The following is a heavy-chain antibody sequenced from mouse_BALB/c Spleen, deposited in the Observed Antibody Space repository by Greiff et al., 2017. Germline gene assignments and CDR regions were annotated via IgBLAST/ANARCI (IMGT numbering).Heavy chain of an antibody. V-gene: IGHV1-54*01. Sequence: VQLQQSGAELVRPGTSVKVSCKASGYAFTNYLIEWVKQRPGQGLEWIGVINPGSGGTNYNEKFKGKATLTAAKSSSTAYMQLSSLTSDDSAVYFCARRPIPYDGYLYYYAMDYGGQGTSVTVSS. J-gene: IGHJ4*01. CDR1: GYAFTNYL. D-gene: IGHD2-3*01. CDR2: INPGSGGT. CDR3: ARRPIPYDGYLYYYAMDY.